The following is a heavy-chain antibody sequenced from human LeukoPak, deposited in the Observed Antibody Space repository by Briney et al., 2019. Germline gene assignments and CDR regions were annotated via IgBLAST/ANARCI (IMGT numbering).Heavy chain of an antibody. CDR3: AKEEGYYYDSGGYYVEYFQH. CDR1: GFTFNNYA. D-gene: IGHD3-22*01. Sequence: PGGSLRLSCAASGFTFNNYAMSWVRQAPGKGLEWVSAISCSGGTTYYADSVKGRFTFSRDNSKNTLYLQMNSLRAEDTAVYYCAKEEGYYYDSGGYYVEYFQHWGQGTLVTVSS. CDR2: ISCSGGTT. J-gene: IGHJ1*01. V-gene: IGHV3-23*01.